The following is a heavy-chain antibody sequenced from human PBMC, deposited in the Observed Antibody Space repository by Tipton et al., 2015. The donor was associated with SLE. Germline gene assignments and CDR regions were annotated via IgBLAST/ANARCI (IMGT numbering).Heavy chain of an antibody. D-gene: IGHD7-27*01. CDR3: ARAQLGIRGIDY. V-gene: IGHV4-34*01. Sequence: TLSLTCTVYGGSFSGYYWSWIRQPPGKGLEWIGEINHSGSTNYNPSLKSRVTISVDTSKNQFSLKLSSVTDADTAVYYCARAQLGIRGIDYWGQGTLVTVSS. CDR1: GGSFSGYY. CDR2: INHSGST. J-gene: IGHJ4*02.